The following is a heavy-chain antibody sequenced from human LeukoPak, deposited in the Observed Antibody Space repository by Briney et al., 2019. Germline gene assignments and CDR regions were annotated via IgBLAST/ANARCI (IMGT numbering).Heavy chain of an antibody. Sequence: GGSLRHSCAASGFTFSSYSMNWVRQAPGKGLEWVSSISSSSSYIYYADSVKGRFTISRDNAKNSLYLQMNSLRAEDTAVYYCARVILSPDVPDYWGQGTLVTVSS. CDR1: GFTFSSYS. J-gene: IGHJ4*02. CDR3: ARVILSPDVPDY. V-gene: IGHV3-21*01. D-gene: IGHD3-16*02. CDR2: ISSSSSYI.